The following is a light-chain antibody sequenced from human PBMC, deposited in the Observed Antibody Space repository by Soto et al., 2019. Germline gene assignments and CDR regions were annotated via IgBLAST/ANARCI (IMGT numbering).Light chain of an antibody. V-gene: IGLV2-14*01. CDR2: EVT. Sequence: QSVLTQPASVSGSPGQSITISCTGTSSDVGAYIYVSWYQHHPGKAPKVMIYEVTNRPSGVSDRFSGSKSGNTASLTISGVQAEGEAGYYCCSYTSSRTYVFGTGT. CDR1: SSDVGAYIY. J-gene: IGLJ1*01. CDR3: CSYTSSRTYV.